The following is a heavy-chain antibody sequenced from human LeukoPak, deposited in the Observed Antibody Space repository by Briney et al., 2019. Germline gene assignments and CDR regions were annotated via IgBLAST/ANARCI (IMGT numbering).Heavy chain of an antibody. J-gene: IGHJ4*02. Sequence: TGGSLRLSCAASGFTFSSYSMNWVRQAPGKGLEWVSYISSSSNTIYYADSVKGRFTISRDNAKNSLFLQTNSLRDEDTSVYYCARAVTVVTRGGLVFDYWGQGTLVTVSS. V-gene: IGHV3-48*02. CDR3: ARAVTVVTRGGLVFDY. CDR2: ISSSSNTI. CDR1: GFTFSSYS. D-gene: IGHD2-21*02.